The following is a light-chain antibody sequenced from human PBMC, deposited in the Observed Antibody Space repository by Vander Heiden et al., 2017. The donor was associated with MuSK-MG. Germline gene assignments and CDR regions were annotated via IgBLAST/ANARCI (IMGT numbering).Light chain of an antibody. V-gene: IGKV3-15*01. CDR3: QQYNNWPPV. CDR1: QSVSSN. Sequence: IVMTQSPATLSVSPGERATLSCRASQSVSSNLAWYQQKPGQAPRLLIYGASTRATGIPARFSGSGSGTEFTLTISSLQSEDFAVDYCQQYNNWPPVFGGGTKVEIK. CDR2: GAS. J-gene: IGKJ4*01.